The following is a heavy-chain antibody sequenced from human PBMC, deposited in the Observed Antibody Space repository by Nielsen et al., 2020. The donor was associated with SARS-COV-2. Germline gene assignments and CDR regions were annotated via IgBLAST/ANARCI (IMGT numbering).Heavy chain of an antibody. J-gene: IGHJ4*02. D-gene: IGHD2-2*01. Sequence: SCKGSGYSFTNYWISWVRQMPGKGLEWMGRIDPSDSYTNYSPSFQGHVTISGDKSISTAYLQWSSLKASDTAMYYCVRGSHCSSTRCHIDYWGQGTLVTVSS. CDR2: IDPSDSYT. CDR3: VRGSHCSSTRCHIDY. CDR1: GYSFTNYW. V-gene: IGHV5-10-1*01.